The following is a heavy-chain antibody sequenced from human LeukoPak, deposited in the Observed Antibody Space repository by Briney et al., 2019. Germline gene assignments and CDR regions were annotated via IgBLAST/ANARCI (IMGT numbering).Heavy chain of an antibody. D-gene: IGHD1-26*01. CDR1: GDSISSDNSY. CDR3: ARGKVGASSEYFHH. V-gene: IGHV4-61*02. CDR2: IYTSGST. J-gene: IGHJ1*01. Sequence: SETLSLTCTVSGDSISSDNSYWSWIRQPAGKGLEWIGRIYTSGSTKYNPSLKSRVTISVDTSKNQFSLKLSSVTAADTAVYXCARGKVGASSEYFHHWGQGTLVTVSS.